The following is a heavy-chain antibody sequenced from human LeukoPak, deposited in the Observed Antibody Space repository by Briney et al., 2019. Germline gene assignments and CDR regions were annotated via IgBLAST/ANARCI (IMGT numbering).Heavy chain of an antibody. J-gene: IGHJ4*02. D-gene: IGHD5-24*01. CDR2: IFPDGHQE. CDR1: GFSFSSYH. Sequence: PGGSLRPSCVASGFSFSSYHMSWVRQAPGKGLGCVAHIFPDGHQESCDASVRGRFTVSRDNAKNSVFLQMNSLRVEDTAIYYCARWRWQQSEFDLWGQGALVTVSP. CDR3: ARWRWQQSEFDL. V-gene: IGHV3-7*01.